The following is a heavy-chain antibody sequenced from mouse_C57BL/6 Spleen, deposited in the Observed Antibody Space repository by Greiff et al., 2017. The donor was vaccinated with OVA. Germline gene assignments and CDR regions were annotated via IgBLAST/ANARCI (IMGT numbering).Heavy chain of an antibody. Sequence: QVQLQQPGTELVKPGASVKLSCKASGYTFTSYWMHWVKQRPGQGLEWIGNINPSNGGTNYNEKFKSKATLTVDKSSSTAYMQLSSLTSEDSAVYYWARGGYYYGSSFYYFDYWGKGTTLTVSS. CDR2: INPSNGGT. V-gene: IGHV1-53*01. D-gene: IGHD1-1*01. CDR1: GYTFTSYW. CDR3: ARGGYYYGSSFYYFDY. J-gene: IGHJ2*01.